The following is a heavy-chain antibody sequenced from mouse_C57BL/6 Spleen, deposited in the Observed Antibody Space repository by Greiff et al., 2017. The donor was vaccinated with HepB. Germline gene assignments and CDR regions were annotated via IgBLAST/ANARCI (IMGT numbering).Heavy chain of an antibody. CDR2: IDPSDSYT. V-gene: IGHV1-50*01. CDR1: GYTFTSYW. J-gene: IGHJ4*01. Sequence: QVQLQQPGAELVKPGASVKLSCKASGYTFTSYWMQWVKQRPGQGLEWIGEIDPSDSYTNYNQKFKGKATLTVDTSSSTAYMQLSSLTSEDSAVYYCALRGDGYGYYAMDDWGQGTSVTVSS. D-gene: IGHD2-3*01. CDR3: ALRGDGYGYYAMDD.